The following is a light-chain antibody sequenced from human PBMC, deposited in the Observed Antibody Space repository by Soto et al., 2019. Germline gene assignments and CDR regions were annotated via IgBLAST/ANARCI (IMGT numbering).Light chain of an antibody. CDR2: DIS. Sequence: DIVLTQFPATLSLSPGERATLSCRASQRVSSYLAWYQRKPGQAPRLLIYDISNRATAIPARFIGSGSGTDVTLTISSLEPEDSSVYYCQQRSAWPRNTFGQGTKLEIK. V-gene: IGKV3-11*01. CDR3: QQRSAWPRNT. J-gene: IGKJ2*01. CDR1: QRVSSY.